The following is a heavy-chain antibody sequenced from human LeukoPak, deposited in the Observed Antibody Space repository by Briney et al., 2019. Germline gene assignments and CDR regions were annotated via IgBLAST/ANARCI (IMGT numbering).Heavy chain of an antibody. CDR1: GGSISSYY. CDR2: IYYSGST. Sequence: SETLSLTCTVSGGSISSYYWSWIRQPPGKGLEWIGYIYYSGSTNYNPSLKSRVTISVDTSKNQFSLKLSSVTAADTAVYYCARDHRHGSGPSPGDYYYYYYMDVWGKGTTVTVSS. D-gene: IGHD3-10*01. CDR3: ARDHRHGSGPSPGDYYYYYYMDV. V-gene: IGHV4-59*01. J-gene: IGHJ6*03.